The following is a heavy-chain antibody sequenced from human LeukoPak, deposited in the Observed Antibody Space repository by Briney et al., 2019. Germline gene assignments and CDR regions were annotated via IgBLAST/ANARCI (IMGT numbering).Heavy chain of an antibody. CDR1: GGSISSYY. CDR3: ARIYSSGWSEDAFDI. D-gene: IGHD6-19*01. V-gene: IGHV4-59*01. J-gene: IGHJ3*02. CDR2: IYYSGST. Sequence: PSETLSLTCTVSGGSISSYYWSWIRQPPGKGLEWIGYIYYSGSTNYNPSLKSRVTISVDTSKNQFSLKLSSVTAADTAVYYCARIYSSGWSEDAFDIWGQGTMATVSS.